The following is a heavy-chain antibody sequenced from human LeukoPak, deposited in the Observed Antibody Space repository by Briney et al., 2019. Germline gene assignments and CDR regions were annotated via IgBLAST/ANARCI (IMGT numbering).Heavy chain of an antibody. J-gene: IGHJ4*02. Sequence: GGSLRLSCAASGFPFSTYSMNWVRQAPGKGREWVSYISSTSSTISYADSVKGRFTISRDNAKNSLYLQMNSLRAEDTAVYYCVRDLDSVAFLWGQGTLVTVSS. CDR1: GFPFSTYS. V-gene: IGHV3-48*01. D-gene: IGHD1-1*01. CDR2: ISSTSSTI. CDR3: VRDLDSVAFL.